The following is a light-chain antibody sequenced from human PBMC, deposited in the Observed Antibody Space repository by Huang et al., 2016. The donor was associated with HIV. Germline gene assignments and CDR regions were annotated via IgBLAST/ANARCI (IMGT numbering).Light chain of an antibody. J-gene: IGKJ4*01. V-gene: IGKV3-11*01. CDR2: DVS. CDR1: QSVETY. CDR3: QQRSSWPLT. Sequence: VLTQSPFTLSMSPGQRATLSCKTSQSVETYLAWYKQRPGQRPRLLIYDVSNRAPGVPTRFSGAGSGTDFTLIIDKLAPEDVALYFCQQRSSWPLTFGGGTRVE.